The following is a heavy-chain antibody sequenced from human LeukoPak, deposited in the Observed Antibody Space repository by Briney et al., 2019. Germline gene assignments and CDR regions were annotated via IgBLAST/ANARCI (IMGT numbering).Heavy chain of an antibody. J-gene: IGHJ4*02. CDR1: GFTFNSYA. CDR2: ISSSSSYI. V-gene: IGHV3-21*01. CDR3: ARDLAAAGTHGFDY. Sequence: GGSLRLSCAASGFTFNSYAMSWVRQAPGKGLEWVSSISSSSSYIYYADSVKGRFTISRDNAKNSLYLQMNSLRAEDTAVYYCARDLAAAGTHGFDYWGQGTLVTVSS. D-gene: IGHD6-13*01.